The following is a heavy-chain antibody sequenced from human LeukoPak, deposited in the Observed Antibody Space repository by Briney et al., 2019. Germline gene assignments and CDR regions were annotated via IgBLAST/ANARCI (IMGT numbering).Heavy chain of an antibody. CDR1: GFTFSSYA. CDR3: TTERYYDFWSGYSYYMDV. V-gene: IGHV3-23*01. D-gene: IGHD3-3*01. J-gene: IGHJ6*03. Sequence: GGSLRLSCAASGFTFSSYAMSWVRQAPGKGLEWVSAISGSGGSTYYADSVKGRFTISRDNSKNTLYLQMNSLRAEDTAVYYCTTERYYDFWSGYSYYMDVWGKGTTVTVSS. CDR2: ISGSGGST.